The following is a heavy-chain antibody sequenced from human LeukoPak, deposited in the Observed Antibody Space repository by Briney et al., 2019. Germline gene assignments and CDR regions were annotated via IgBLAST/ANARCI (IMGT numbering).Heavy chain of an antibody. V-gene: IGHV4-39*07. J-gene: IGHJ4*02. Sequence: SETLSLTCTVSGGSISSSSYYWGWIRQPPGKGLEWIGSIYYSGSTYYNPSLKSRVTISVDTSKNQFSLKLSSVTAADTAVYYCARGEVKRGSFTFDYWGQGTLVTVSS. CDR2: IYYSGST. CDR3: ARGEVKRGSFTFDY. CDR1: GGSISSSSYY. D-gene: IGHD1-26*01.